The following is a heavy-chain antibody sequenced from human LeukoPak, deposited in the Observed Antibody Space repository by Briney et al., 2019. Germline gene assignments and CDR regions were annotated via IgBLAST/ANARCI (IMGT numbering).Heavy chain of an antibody. CDR2: ISYDGNNK. CDR3: ARSRLGRASAGKKYYYYGMDV. J-gene: IGHJ6*02. Sequence: GGSLRLSCAASGFNFRTFAMYWLRQAPGKGLEWVAVISYDGNNKYYADSVKGRLTISRDNSKNTLYLQMNSLRAEDTAMYFCARSRLGRASAGKKYYYYGMDVWGQGTTVTVSS. D-gene: IGHD6-25*01. CDR1: GFNFRTFA. V-gene: IGHV3-30*04.